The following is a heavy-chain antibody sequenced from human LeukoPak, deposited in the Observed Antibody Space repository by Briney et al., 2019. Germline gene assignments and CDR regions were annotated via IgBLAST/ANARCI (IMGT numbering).Heavy chain of an antibody. CDR3: ARALGDSSGYYYVAY. CDR1: GYTFTSYY. V-gene: IGHV1-46*01. CDR2: INPSGGST. D-gene: IGHD3-22*01. Sequence: ASVKVSCKASGYTFTSYYMHWVRQAPGQGLEWMGMINPSGGSTSYAQKFQGRVTMTRDTSTSTVYMELSSLRSEDTAVYYCARALGDSSGYYYVAYWGQGTLVTVSS. J-gene: IGHJ4*02.